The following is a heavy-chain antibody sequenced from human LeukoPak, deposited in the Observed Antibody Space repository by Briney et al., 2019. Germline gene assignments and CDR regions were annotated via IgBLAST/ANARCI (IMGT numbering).Heavy chain of an antibody. Sequence: GGSLRLSCAASGFSFSSYAMSWVRQAPGKGLVWVSAISGSGGSTYYADSVKGRFTISRDNSKNTLYLQMNSLRAEDTAVYYCARAARDIVVVPAARALGYYGMDVGGQGTTVTVSS. D-gene: IGHD2-2*01. J-gene: IGHJ6*02. CDR3: ARAARDIVVVPAARALGYYGMDV. CDR2: ISGSGGST. V-gene: IGHV3-23*01. CDR1: GFSFSSYA.